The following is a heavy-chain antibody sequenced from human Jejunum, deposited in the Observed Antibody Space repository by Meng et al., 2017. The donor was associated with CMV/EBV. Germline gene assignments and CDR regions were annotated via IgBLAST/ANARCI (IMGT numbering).Heavy chain of an antibody. J-gene: IGHJ3*02. CDR2: IYNSGST. CDR3: ARNVYTYGFDAFDI. CDR1: GSFSGGHYY. D-gene: IGHD5-18*01. Sequence: GSFSGGHYYWNWIRQPPGKGLEWIGYIYNSGSTDYNPSLKGRVTISLDTSKNQFSLKLSSLTAADTAVYYCARNVYTYGFDAFDIWGQGTMVTVSS. V-gene: IGHV4-61*01.